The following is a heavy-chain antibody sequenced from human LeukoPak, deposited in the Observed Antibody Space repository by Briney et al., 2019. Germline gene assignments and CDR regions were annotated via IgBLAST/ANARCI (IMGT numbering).Heavy chain of an antibody. D-gene: IGHD5-12*01. V-gene: IGHV5-51*01. J-gene: IGHJ6*04. CDR3: ARQRAGYSGYDSGDYGMDV. Sequence: GESLKISCKGSGYSFTSYWIGWVRQMPGKGLERMGIIYPGGSDTRYSPSFQGQVTISADKSISTAYLQWSSLKASDTAMYYCARQRAGYSGYDSGDYGMDVWGKGTTVTVSS. CDR2: IYPGGSDT. CDR1: GYSFTSYW.